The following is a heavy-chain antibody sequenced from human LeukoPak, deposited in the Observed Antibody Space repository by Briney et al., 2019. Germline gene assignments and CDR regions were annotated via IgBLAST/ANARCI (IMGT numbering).Heavy chain of an antibody. CDR2: INHSGST. Sequence: SETLSLTCAVYGGSFSGYYWSWIRQPPGKGLEWIGEINHSGSTNYNPSLKSRVTISVDTSKSQFSLKLSSVTAADTAVYYCARSEVLTGYFQHWGQGTLVTVSS. J-gene: IGHJ1*01. V-gene: IGHV4-34*01. CDR3: ARSEVLTGYFQH. D-gene: IGHD2-8*01. CDR1: GGSFSGYY.